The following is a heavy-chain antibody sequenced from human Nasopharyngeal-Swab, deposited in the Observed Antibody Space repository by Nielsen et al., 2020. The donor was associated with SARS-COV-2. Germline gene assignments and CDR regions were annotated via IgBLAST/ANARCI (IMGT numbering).Heavy chain of an antibody. D-gene: IGHD3-10*01. CDR2: ISYDGSNK. CDR1: GFTFSSNG. V-gene: IGHV3-30*18. CDR3: AKDQYYYGSGSSWYYFDY. J-gene: IGHJ4*02. Sequence: GGSLRPSCAASGFTFSSNGMHWVRQAPGKGLEWVPVISYDGSNKYYADSVKGRFTISRDNSKNTLYLQMNSLRAEDTAVYYCAKDQYYYGSGSSWYYFDYWGQGTLVTVSS.